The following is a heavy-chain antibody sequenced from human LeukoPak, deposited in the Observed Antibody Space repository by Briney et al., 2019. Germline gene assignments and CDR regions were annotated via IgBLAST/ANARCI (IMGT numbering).Heavy chain of an antibody. V-gene: IGHV1-3*01. J-gene: IGHJ4*02. CDR1: GYTFTNYA. D-gene: IGHD6-19*01. CDR2: INAGNGNT. Sequence: ASVKVSCKASGYTFTNYAMHWVRQAPGQRLEWMGWINAGNGNTKYSQKLQGRVTITRDTSASTAYMELSSLRSEDTAVFYCARSPPVSSGWSIFDYWGQGTLVTVSS. CDR3: ARSPPVSSGWSIFDY.